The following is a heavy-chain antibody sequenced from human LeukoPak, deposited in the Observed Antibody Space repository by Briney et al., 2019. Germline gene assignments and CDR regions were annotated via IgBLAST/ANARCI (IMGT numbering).Heavy chain of an antibody. V-gene: IGHV4-38-2*02. J-gene: IGHJ3*02. CDR2: IYHSGST. Sequence: SETLSLTCTVSGYSISSGYYWGWIRQPPGKGLEWIGSIYHSGSTYYNPSLKSRVTISVDTSKNQFSLKLSSVTAADTAVYYCARVSLLLWFGELPYAFDIWGQGTMVTVSS. CDR1: GYSISSGYY. D-gene: IGHD3-10*01. CDR3: ARVSLLLWFGELPYAFDI.